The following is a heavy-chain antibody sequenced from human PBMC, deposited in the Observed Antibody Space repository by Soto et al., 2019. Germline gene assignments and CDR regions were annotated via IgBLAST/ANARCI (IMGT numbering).Heavy chain of an antibody. J-gene: IGHJ3*02. Sequence: GGSLRLSCAASGFTFSSYSMNWVRQAPGKGLEWVSSISSSSSYIYYADSVKGRFTISRDNAKNSLYLQMNSLRAEDTAVYYCARGPRAVAQNDAFDIWGQGTMVTVSS. V-gene: IGHV3-21*01. CDR3: ARGPRAVAQNDAFDI. CDR2: ISSSSSYI. CDR1: GFTFSSYS. D-gene: IGHD6-19*01.